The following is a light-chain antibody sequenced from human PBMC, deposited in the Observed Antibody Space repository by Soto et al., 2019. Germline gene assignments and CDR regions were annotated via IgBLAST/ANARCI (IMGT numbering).Light chain of an antibody. Sequence: EIVMTQSPATLSVSPGERATLSCRASQSVSSNLAWYQQKPGQAPRLLIYGASTRATGLPARFSGSGSGTEFTLTISSLQSEDFALYYCQHYNNWPRTFGQGTKVEIK. V-gene: IGKV3-15*01. J-gene: IGKJ1*01. CDR2: GAS. CDR3: QHYNNWPRT. CDR1: QSVSSN.